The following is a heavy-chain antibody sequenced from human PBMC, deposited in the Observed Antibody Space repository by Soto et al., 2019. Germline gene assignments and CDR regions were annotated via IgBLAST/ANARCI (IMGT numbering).Heavy chain of an antibody. D-gene: IGHD3-16*01. CDR2: IYYSGST. CDR1: GGYISSGDCY. Sequence: QVQRQESGPGLVRPSQTLSLTCTVSGGYISSGDCYWSWIRQPPGKGLEWIGYIYYSGSTYYNPSLKSRVTISVDTSKNQFSLKLSSVTAADTAVYYCARTNTFGGGIYFDYWGQGTLVTVSS. V-gene: IGHV4-30-4*01. J-gene: IGHJ4*02. CDR3: ARTNTFGGGIYFDY.